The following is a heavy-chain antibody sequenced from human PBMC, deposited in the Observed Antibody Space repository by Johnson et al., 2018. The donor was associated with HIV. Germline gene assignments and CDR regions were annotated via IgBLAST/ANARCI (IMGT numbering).Heavy chain of an antibody. CDR2: IWYDGSNK. D-gene: IGHD6-19*01. CDR1: GFTFSSYG. J-gene: IGHJ3*02. Sequence: QVQLVESGGGVVQPGRSLRLSCAASGFTFSSYGMHWVRQAPGKGLEWVAVIWYDGSNKYYADSVKGRFTISRDNSKNTLYLQMNSLRAEDTAVYYWAKAHRGIAVALVAFDIWGQGTMVTVSS. CDR3: AKAHRGIAVALVAFDI. V-gene: IGHV3-33*06.